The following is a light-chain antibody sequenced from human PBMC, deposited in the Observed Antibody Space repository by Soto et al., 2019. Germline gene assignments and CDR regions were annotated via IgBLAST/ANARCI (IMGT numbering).Light chain of an antibody. V-gene: IGKV3-20*01. CDR1: QSVTSNY. Sequence: EIVLTQSPGTLSLSPWERATLSCRASQSVTSNYLAWYQQKPGQAPRLLIYGASNRATGIPDRFSGSGSETDFTLTISRLEPEDFAVYYCQQYSSSPSITFGQGTRLEI. CDR3: QQYSSSPSIT. CDR2: GAS. J-gene: IGKJ5*01.